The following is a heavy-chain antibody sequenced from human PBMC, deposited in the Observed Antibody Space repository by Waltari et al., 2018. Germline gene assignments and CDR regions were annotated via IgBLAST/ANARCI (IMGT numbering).Heavy chain of an antibody. J-gene: IGHJ4*02. CDR2: IKQDGSES. CDR3: ARPYSSGXYINFDY. Sequence: EVQLVESXGGLVQPGGSLRLSCXASGXTFSSYXMXWVRQAPGKGLEWVATIKQDGSESXYVDSVKGRFTFXRDXAKXSXYXQMNSLRAXXTAVXYCARPYSSGXYINFDYXGQGTLVTVXS. V-gene: IGHV3-7*01. D-gene: IGHD6-19*01. CDR1: GXTFSSYX.